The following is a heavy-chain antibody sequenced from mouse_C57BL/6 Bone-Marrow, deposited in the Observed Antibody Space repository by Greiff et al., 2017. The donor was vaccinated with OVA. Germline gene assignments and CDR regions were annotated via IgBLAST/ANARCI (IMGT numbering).Heavy chain of an antibody. CDR1: GYAFSKTW. CDR3: AREPHYYGSAMDY. J-gene: IGHJ4*01. Sequence: QVQLQQSGAELVKPGASVKISCKASGYAFSKTWMNWVKQRPGKGLEWIGQIYPGDGDTNYNGKFKGKATLTADKSSSTAYMQLSSLTSEDSAVYFCAREPHYYGSAMDYWGQGTSVTVSS. V-gene: IGHV1-80*01. CDR2: IYPGDGDT. D-gene: IGHD1-1*01.